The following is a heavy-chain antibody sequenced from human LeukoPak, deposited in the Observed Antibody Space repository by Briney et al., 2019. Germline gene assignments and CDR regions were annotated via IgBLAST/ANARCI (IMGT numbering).Heavy chain of an antibody. D-gene: IGHD2-15*01. Sequence: GGSLRLSCAASGFTFSSYGMHWVRQAPGKGLEWVAVISYDGSNKYYADSVRGRFTISRDNSKNTLYLQMNSLRAEDTAVYYCAREYCSGGSCYSGQAFDIWGQGTMVTVSS. V-gene: IGHV3-30*03. CDR1: GFTFSSYG. CDR3: AREYCSGGSCYSGQAFDI. CDR2: ISYDGSNK. J-gene: IGHJ3*02.